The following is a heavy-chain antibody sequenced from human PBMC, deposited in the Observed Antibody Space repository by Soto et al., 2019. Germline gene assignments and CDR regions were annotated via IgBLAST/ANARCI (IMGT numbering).Heavy chain of an antibody. J-gene: IGHJ6*02. CDR3: ARRSPRGDGMDV. CDR1: GFTFSSYS. CDR2: ISSSSSYI. Sequence: EVQLVESGGGLVQPGGSLRLSCAASGFTFSSYSMNWVRQAPGKGLEWVSSISSSSSYIYYADSVKGRFTISRDNAKNSLYLQMNSLRAEDTAVYYCARRSPRGDGMDVWGQGTTVTVSS. D-gene: IGHD1-26*01. V-gene: IGHV3-21*01.